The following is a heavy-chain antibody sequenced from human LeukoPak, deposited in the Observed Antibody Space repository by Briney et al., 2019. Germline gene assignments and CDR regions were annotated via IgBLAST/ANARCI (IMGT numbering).Heavy chain of an antibody. CDR3: AKGRYTMVRGVSSFDY. D-gene: IGHD3-10*01. J-gene: IGHJ4*02. V-gene: IGHV3-23*01. Sequence: PGGSLRLSCTASGFTFSNYAMNWVRQTPGRGLEWVSGLTGSGGITYYADSVKGRFTITRDNSKNTVFLQMNSLRAEDTALYYCAKGRYTMVRGVSSFDYWGQGTLVTVPS. CDR1: GFTFSNYA. CDR2: LTGSGGIT.